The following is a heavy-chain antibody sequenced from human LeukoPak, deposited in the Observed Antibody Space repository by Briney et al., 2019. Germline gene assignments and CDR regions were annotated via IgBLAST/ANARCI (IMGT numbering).Heavy chain of an antibody. CDR1: GFSLSTSGLG. V-gene: IGHV2-5*01. Sequence: ESGPTLVKPTQTLTLTCTFSGFSLSTSGLGVGWIRQPPGKALEWLALIYLNDSKRNSPSLKSMLTITKDTSKNQVVLTMTNMDPVDTATYYCAHRRCWDYYFDDWGQGTLVTVSS. CDR3: AHRRCWDYYFDD. D-gene: IGHD1-26*01. J-gene: IGHJ4*02. CDR2: IYLNDSK.